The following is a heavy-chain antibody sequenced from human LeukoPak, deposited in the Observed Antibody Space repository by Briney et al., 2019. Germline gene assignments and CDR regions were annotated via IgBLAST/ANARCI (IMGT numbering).Heavy chain of an antibody. J-gene: IGHJ6*02. CDR3: ARGPNSSSSPYYYYGMDV. CDR2: ISSSSGTI. D-gene: IGHD6-6*01. V-gene: IGHV3-48*01. CDR1: GFTFSSYS. Sequence: GGSLRLSCAASGFTFSSYSMNWVRQAPGKGLEWVSYISSSSGTIYYADSVKGRFTISRDNAKNSLYLQMNSLRAEDTAVYYCARGPNSSSSPYYYYGMDVWGQGTTVTVSS.